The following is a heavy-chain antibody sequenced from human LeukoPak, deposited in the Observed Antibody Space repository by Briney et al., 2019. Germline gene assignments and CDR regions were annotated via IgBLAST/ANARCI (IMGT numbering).Heavy chain of an antibody. D-gene: IGHD6-19*01. CDR2: INHSGST. V-gene: IGHV4-34*01. CDR3: ARDLRAVAGTRAHGHTRYYYYGMDV. Sequence: KPSETLSLTCAIYGGSFSGYYWSWIRQPPGKGLEWIGEINHSGSTNYNPSLKSRVTMSVDTSKNQFSLKLSSVTAADTAVYYCARDLRAVAGTRAHGHTRYYYYGMDVWGQGTTVTVSS. CDR1: GGSFSGYY. J-gene: IGHJ6*02.